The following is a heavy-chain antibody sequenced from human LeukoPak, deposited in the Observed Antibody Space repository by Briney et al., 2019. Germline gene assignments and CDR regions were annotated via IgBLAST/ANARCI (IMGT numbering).Heavy chain of an antibody. V-gene: IGHV4-59*12. D-gene: IGHD1-26*01. CDR1: GGSISSYY. CDR3: ARDRSGSYPPAFDY. CDR2: IYYSGST. Sequence: SETLSLTCTVSGGSISSYYWSWIRQPPGKGLEWIGYIYYSGSTNYNPSLKSRVTISLDTSKNQFSLKLSSVTAADTAVYYCARDRSGSYPPAFDYWGQGTLVTVSS. J-gene: IGHJ4*02.